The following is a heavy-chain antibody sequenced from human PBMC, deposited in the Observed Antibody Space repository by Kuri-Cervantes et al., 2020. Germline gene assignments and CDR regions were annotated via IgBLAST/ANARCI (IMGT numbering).Heavy chain of an antibody. CDR1: GYSFTSYG. J-gene: IGHJ3*02. CDR3: ARGYFDWLSLGDAFDI. D-gene: IGHD3-9*01. V-gene: IGHV1-3*01. Sequence: ASVKVSCKASGYSFTSYGMHWVRQAPGQRLEWMGWINVGNGNTKRSQKFQGRVTLTRDTSASTAYMELSSLRSEDTAVYYCARGYFDWLSLGDAFDIWGQGTMVTVSS. CDR2: INVGNGNT.